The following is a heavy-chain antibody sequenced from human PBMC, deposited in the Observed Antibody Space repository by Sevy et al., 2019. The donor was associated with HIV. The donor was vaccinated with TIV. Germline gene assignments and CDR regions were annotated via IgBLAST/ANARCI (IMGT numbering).Heavy chain of an antibody. CDR3: ARDSGYCGGDCYGPGGY. CDR2: ISYDGGNK. CDR1: GFTFSTYA. V-gene: IGHV3-30-3*01. D-gene: IGHD2-21*02. J-gene: IGHJ4*02. Sequence: GGSLRLSSAASGFTFSTYAMHWVRQAPGKGLEWVAVISYDGGNKKYLDSVKGRCTISRDDSKNTLYLQLNSLGAEETAVYYCARDSGYCGGDCYGPGGYWGQGTLVTVSS.